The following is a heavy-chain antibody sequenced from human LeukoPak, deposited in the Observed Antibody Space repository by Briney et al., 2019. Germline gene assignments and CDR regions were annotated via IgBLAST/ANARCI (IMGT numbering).Heavy chain of an antibody. J-gene: IGHJ4*02. CDR1: GFDFSNAW. D-gene: IGHD6-6*01. CDR3: AYSTSSRGFTDY. CDR2: IKTKNDGGTT. Sequence: PGAALRLSCAASGFDFSNAWMNWVRQFPGKGLEWVGRIKTKNDGGTTDYAAPVKGRFTISRDDSRNTLYLQMNSLKTDDTAVYYCAYSTSSRGFTDYWGQGTLVTVSS. V-gene: IGHV3-15*01.